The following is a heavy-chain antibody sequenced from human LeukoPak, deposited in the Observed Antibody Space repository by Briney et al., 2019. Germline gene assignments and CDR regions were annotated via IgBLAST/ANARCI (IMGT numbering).Heavy chain of an antibody. CDR3: VLGGYYFDY. Sequence: GGSLRLSCAASGFTFSSYGMHWVRQAPGKGLEWVAVIWYDGSNKYYADSVKGRFTISRDNSKNTLYLQMNSLRAEDTAVYYYVLGGYYFDYWGQGTLVTVSS. CDR1: GFTFSSYG. CDR2: IWYDGSNK. V-gene: IGHV3-33*01. J-gene: IGHJ4*02. D-gene: IGHD1-26*01.